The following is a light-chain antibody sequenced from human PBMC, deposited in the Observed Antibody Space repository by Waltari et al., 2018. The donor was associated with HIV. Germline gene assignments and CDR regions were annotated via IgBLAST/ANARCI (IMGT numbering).Light chain of an antibody. V-gene: IGLV2-23*02. CDR3: NSYASDDTVV. CDR1: KRNVGFFHL. J-gene: IGLJ3*02. Sequence: QSALTPPDPVSGSPGQSLPIPCTGTKRNVGFFHLVPWYRQYPGKAPQLIIYGVTSRPSGISSRFSGSKSGNTASLTISGLQVDDEADYYCNSYASDDTVVFGGGTKLTVL. CDR2: GVT.